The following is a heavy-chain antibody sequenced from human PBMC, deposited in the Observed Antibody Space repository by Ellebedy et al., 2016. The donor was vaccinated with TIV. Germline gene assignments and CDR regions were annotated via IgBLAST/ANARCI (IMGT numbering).Heavy chain of an antibody. CDR2: ISPYNGNT. V-gene: IGHV1-18*04. CDR1: GYTFTNYG. D-gene: IGHD4-23*01. Sequence: AASVKVSCKASGYTFTNYGISWVRQAPGQGLEWMGWISPYNGNTNYAQKLQGRVTMTTDTSTTTAYMELRSLRSDDTAVYYCAREGLATVLTPIGYFDYWGQGTLVTVSS. J-gene: IGHJ4*02. CDR3: AREGLATVLTPIGYFDY.